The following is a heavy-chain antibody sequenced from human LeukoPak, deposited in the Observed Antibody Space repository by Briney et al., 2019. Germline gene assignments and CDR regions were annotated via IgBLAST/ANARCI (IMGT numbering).Heavy chain of an antibody. CDR1: GGSFSGHY. J-gene: IGHJ4*02. V-gene: IGHV4-34*01. CDR2: INHRGSA. CDR3: ARGPD. Sequence: SETLSLTCAVYGGSFSGHYWGLIRQPPGKGLEWIGDINHRGSANYNPSLKSRVVLSVDTSKKQFSLRINSVTAADTAVYYCARGPDWGQGTLVIVSS.